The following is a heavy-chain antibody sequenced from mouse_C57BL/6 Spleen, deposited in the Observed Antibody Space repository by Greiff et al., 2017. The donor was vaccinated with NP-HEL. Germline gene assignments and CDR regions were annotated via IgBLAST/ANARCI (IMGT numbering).Heavy chain of an antibody. Sequence: EVQGVESGEGLVKPGGSLKLSCAASGFTFSSYAMSWVRQTPEKRLEWVAYISSGGDYIYYADTVKGRFTISRDNARNTLYLQMSSLKSEDTAMYYCTSITTVEDWYFDVWGTGTTVTVSS. CDR2: ISSGGDYI. D-gene: IGHD1-1*01. CDR3: TSITTVEDWYFDV. J-gene: IGHJ1*03. V-gene: IGHV5-9-1*02. CDR1: GFTFSSYA.